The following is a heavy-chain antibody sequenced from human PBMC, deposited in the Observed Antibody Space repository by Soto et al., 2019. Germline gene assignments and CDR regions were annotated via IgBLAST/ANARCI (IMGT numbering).Heavy chain of an antibody. J-gene: IGHJ4*02. Sequence: PGGSLRLSCAASGFTCDDYTMHWVRQAPGKGLEWVSLISWDGGSTYYADSVKGRFTISRDNSKNSLYLQMNSLRTEDTALYYCAKDSGYYDSSGYLPDWGQGTLVTVSS. D-gene: IGHD3-22*01. CDR3: AKDSGYYDSSGYLPD. CDR2: ISWDGGST. CDR1: GFTCDDYT. V-gene: IGHV3-43*01.